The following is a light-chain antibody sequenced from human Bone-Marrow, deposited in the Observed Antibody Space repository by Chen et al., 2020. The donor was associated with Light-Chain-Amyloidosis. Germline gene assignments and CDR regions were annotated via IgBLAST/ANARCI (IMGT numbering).Light chain of an antibody. Sequence: SYELTQPPSVSVSPGQTARITCSGDDLPTKYAYWYQQKPGQAPVLVIHRDTERPSGISERFSGYSSGKTATLTISGVQEEDEADYHCQSADSSGTYEVIFGGGTKLTDL. V-gene: IGLV3-25*03. CDR2: RDT. CDR1: DLPTKY. J-gene: IGLJ2*01. CDR3: QSADSSGTYEVI.